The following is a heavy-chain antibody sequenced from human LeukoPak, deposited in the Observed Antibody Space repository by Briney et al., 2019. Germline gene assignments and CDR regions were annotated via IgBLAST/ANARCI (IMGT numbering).Heavy chain of an antibody. D-gene: IGHD2-2*01. CDR1: GYTFTSYG. V-gene: IGHV1-18*01. Sequence: ASVKVSCKASGYTFTSYGISWVRQAPGQGLEWMGWISAYNGNTNYAQKLQGRVTMTTDTSTSTAYMELRSLRSDDTAVYYCARVGPGGVPAAPYYYYYMDVWGKGTTVTVSS. J-gene: IGHJ6*03. CDR2: ISAYNGNT. CDR3: ARVGPGGVPAAPYYYYYMDV.